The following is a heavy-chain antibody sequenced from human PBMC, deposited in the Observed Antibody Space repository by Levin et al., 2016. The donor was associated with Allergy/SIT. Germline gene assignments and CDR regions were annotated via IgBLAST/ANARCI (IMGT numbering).Heavy chain of an antibody. Sequence: SETLSLTCAVSGGSISSSNWWSWVRQPPGKGLEWIGEIYHSGSTNYNPSLKSRVTISVDKSKNQFSLKLSSVTAADTAVYYCARAGWTWDIVYKGFDPWGQGTLVTVSS. CDR3: ARAGWTWDIVYKGFDP. CDR2: IYHSGST. J-gene: IGHJ5*02. D-gene: IGHD2-15*01. V-gene: IGHV4-4*02. CDR1: GGSISSSNW.